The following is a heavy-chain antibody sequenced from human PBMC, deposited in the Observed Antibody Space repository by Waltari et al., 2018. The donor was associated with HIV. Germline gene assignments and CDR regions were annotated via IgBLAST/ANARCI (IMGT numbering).Heavy chain of an antibody. V-gene: IGHV3-7*01. CDR1: GFTFDDYW. Sequence: EVQVVESGGALVQPGGSLRLSCAASGFTFDDYWMTWVRQAPGKGLGWVASIKRDGRDNSYVDSVKGRFSVARDNAKSSLYLQMSSLRVEDTALYFCARGRGYYFGSPYYFDSWGQGTLVTVSS. CDR2: IKRDGRDN. CDR3: ARGRGYYFGSPYYFDS. D-gene: IGHD3-10*01. J-gene: IGHJ4*02.